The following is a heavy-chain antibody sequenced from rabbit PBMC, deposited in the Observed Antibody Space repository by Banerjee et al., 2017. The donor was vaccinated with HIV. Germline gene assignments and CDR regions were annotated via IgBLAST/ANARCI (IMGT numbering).Heavy chain of an antibody. J-gene: IGHJ4*01. D-gene: IGHD1-1*01. V-gene: IGHV1S47*01. CDR2: IDTADGNI. CDR1: GFDFSSYG. CDR3: ARSGGMFNL. Sequence: QEQLVESRGGLVQPGGSLKVTCTVSGFDFSSYGVSWVRQAPGKGLEWIGYIDTADGNIYYASWVNGRFSISRENNQNTVTLLMTSLTAADTATYFCARSGGMFNLWGPGTLVTVS.